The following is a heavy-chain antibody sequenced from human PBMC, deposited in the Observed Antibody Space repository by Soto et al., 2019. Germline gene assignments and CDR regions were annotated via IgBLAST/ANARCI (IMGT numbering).Heavy chain of an antibody. J-gene: IGHJ4*02. D-gene: IGHD3-10*01. CDR2: INHSGST. CDR3: AGTMVRGVPSPYFDY. V-gene: IGHV4-34*01. Sequence: PSETLSLTCAVYGGSFSGYYWSWIRQPPGKGLEWIGEINHSGSTNYNPSLKSRVTISVDTSKNQFSLKLSSVTAADTAVYYCAGTMVRGVPSPYFDYWGQGTLVTVSS. CDR1: GGSFSGYY.